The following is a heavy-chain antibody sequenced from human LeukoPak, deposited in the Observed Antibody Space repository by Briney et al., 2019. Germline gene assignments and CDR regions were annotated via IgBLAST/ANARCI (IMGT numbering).Heavy chain of an antibody. CDR1: GGSLSGYY. CDR2: INHSGST. CDR3: ARVDAWGAFDI. Sequence: SETLSLTCAVYGGSLSGYYWSWIRQPPGKGLEWIGEINHSGSTNYNPSLKSRVTISVDTSKNQFSLKLSSVTAADTAVYYCARVDAWGAFDIWGQGTMVTVSS. V-gene: IGHV4-34*01. D-gene: IGHD7-27*01. J-gene: IGHJ3*02.